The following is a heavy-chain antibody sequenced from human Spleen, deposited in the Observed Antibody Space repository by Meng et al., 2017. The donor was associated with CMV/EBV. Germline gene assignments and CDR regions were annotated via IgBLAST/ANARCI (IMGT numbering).Heavy chain of an antibody. CDR2: IYYSGST. CDR3: AREDYDFWSGYSYYGMDV. J-gene: IGHJ6*02. V-gene: IGHV4-39*07. D-gene: IGHD3-3*01. Sequence: SKTLSLTCTVSGGSISSSSYYWGWIRQPPGKGLEWIGSIYYSGSTYYNPSLKSRVTISVDTSKNQFSLKLSSVTAADTAVYYCAREDYDFWSGYSYYGMDVWGQGTTVTVSS. CDR1: GGSISSSSYY.